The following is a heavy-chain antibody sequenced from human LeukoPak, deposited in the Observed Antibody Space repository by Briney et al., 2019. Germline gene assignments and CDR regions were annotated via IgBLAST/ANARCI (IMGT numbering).Heavy chain of an antibody. Sequence: PSETLSLTCTVSGASINNNFWTWIRQPPGQGLEWICYIYSSGSDNYNPSLKSRVIISGDTSKNQISLNLTSVTAADTAVYFCARHRDYYDTWGHGTLVTVSS. CDR1: GASINNNF. D-gene: IGHD3-22*01. J-gene: IGHJ4*01. CDR2: IYSSGSD. V-gene: IGHV4-59*08. CDR3: ARHRDYYDT.